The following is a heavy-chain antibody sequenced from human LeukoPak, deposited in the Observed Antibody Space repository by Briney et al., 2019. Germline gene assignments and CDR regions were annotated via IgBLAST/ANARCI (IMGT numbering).Heavy chain of an antibody. Sequence: PGGSLRLSCVVSGLSFTKAWVSWARQAPGKGLEWVGRLNSRTDGETTDYAAPVKGRFSISRDDSKTTVFLQMNSLKIEDTAVYYCTTMFNVVMGDLFDYWGQGTLVTVSS. D-gene: IGHD3-16*01. J-gene: IGHJ4*02. CDR2: LNSRTDGETT. CDR1: GLSFTKAW. V-gene: IGHV3-15*01. CDR3: TTMFNVVMGDLFDY.